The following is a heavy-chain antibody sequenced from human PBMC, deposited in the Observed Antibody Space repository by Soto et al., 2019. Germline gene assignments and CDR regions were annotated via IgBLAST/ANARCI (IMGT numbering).Heavy chain of an antibody. CDR2: ISYDGSNK. D-gene: IGHD3-3*01. CDR1: GFTFSSYG. CDR3: AKSDKNGITIFGVVINDTPFSALDY. Sequence: GGSLRLSCAASGFTFSSYGMHWVRQAPGKGLEWVAVISYDGSNKYYADSVKGRFTISRDNSKNTLYLQMNSLRAEDTAVYYCAKSDKNGITIFGVVINDTPFSALDYWGQGTLVTVSS. V-gene: IGHV3-30*18. J-gene: IGHJ4*02.